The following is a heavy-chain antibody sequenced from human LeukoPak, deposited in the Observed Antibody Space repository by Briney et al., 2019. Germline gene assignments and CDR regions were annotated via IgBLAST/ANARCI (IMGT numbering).Heavy chain of an antibody. CDR3: ARDYYDSSGYPFFDY. V-gene: IGHV4-61*02. CDR2: IYTSGST. Sequence: KPSETLSLTCTVSGDSISSSSYYWSWIRQPAGKGLEWIGRIYTSGSTNYNPSLKSRVTMSVDTSKNQFSLKLSSVTAADTAVYYCARDYYDSSGYPFFDYWGQGTLVTVSS. J-gene: IGHJ4*02. D-gene: IGHD3-22*01. CDR1: GDSISSSSYY.